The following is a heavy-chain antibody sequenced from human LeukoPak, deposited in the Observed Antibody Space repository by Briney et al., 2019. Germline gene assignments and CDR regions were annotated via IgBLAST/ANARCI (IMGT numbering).Heavy chain of an antibody. D-gene: IGHD2-15*01. CDR2: IYFDGST. Sequence: SETLSPTCTISGDSIGSSHYYWVWIRQRPGKGLEWVGSIYFDGSTYYNPALKSRVTIFSDTSKVQFSLKLSSVTATDTAVYYCARRSHCTGSSCPSVWGQGTTVTVSS. V-gene: IGHV4-39*01. CDR1: GDSIGSSHYY. CDR3: ARRSHCTGSSCPSV. J-gene: IGHJ6*02.